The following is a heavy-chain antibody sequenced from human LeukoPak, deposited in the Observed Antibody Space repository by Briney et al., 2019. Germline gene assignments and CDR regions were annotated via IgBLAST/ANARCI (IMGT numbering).Heavy chain of an antibody. D-gene: IGHD3-3*01. CDR1: GFTFGSYS. Sequence: GGSLRLSCAASGFTFGSYSMNWVRQAPGKGLEWVSYIHSSGHTIYYADSVKGRFTISRDNSKNTLYLQMNSLRAEDTAVYYCARTSMEWLLTACWFDPWGQGTLVTVSS. CDR2: IHSSGHTI. J-gene: IGHJ5*02. CDR3: ARTSMEWLLTACWFDP. V-gene: IGHV3-48*01.